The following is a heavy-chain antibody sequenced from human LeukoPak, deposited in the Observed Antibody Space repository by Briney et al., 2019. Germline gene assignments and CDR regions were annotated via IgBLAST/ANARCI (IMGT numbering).Heavy chain of an antibody. CDR2: IHSGGNI. CDR3: AKSSGYYPHNSYFHS. V-gene: IGHV3-53*01. CDR1: GLSISDNY. D-gene: IGHD3-22*01. Sequence: GGSLRLSCAASGLSISDNYMSWVRQAPGKGLEWVSIIHSGGNIYYADSVKGRVTISRDNSKNTLYLQMNSLRAEDTAVYYCAKSSGYYPHNSYFHSWAQGTLVTVSS. J-gene: IGHJ4*02.